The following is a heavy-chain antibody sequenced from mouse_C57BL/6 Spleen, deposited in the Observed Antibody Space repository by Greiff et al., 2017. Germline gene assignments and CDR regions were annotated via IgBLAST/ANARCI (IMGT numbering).Heavy chain of an antibody. J-gene: IGHJ2*01. Sequence: VQLQQPGAELVRPGSSVKLSCKASGYTFTSYWMAWVKQRPGQGLEWIGNIYPSDSETHYNHKFKDKATLTVDKSSSTAYMQLSSLTSEDSAVYYCARWDYGSFDYWGQGTTLTVSS. CDR3: ARWDYGSFDY. CDR2: IYPSDSET. V-gene: IGHV1-61*01. D-gene: IGHD1-1*01. CDR1: GYTFTSYW.